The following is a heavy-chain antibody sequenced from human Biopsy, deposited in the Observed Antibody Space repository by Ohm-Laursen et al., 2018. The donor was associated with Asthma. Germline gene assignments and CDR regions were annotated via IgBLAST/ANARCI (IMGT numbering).Heavy chain of an antibody. Sequence: SETLSLTCPVSGGSINNFYGSWIRQPPGKGLESIGHVYYSGSTNYNPSLKSRVTISIDASKNQFSLKLTSVTAADTAVYYCARGVDRVTGLLDHFDSWGQGTLVTVSS. D-gene: IGHD2-21*02. CDR3: ARGVDRVTGLLDHFDS. J-gene: IGHJ4*02. V-gene: IGHV4-59*01. CDR1: GGSINNFY. CDR2: VYYSGST.